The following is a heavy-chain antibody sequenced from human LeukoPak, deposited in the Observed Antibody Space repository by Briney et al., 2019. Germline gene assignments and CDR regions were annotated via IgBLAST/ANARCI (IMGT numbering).Heavy chain of an antibody. CDR1: GGSISSHS. CDR3: ARGASGYGWFDP. D-gene: IGHD5-12*01. CDR2: IHYSGTT. V-gene: IGHV4-59*11. Sequence: PSETLSLTCTVSGGSISSHSWTWIRQPPGEGLEWIGYIHYSGTTNYNPSLKSRVTISVDTSKNQFSLKLSSVTAADTAMYYCARGASGYGWFDPWGQGTLVTVSS. J-gene: IGHJ5*02.